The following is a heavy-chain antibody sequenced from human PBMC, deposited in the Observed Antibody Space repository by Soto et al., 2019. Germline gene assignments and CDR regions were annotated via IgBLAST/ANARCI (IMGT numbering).Heavy chain of an antibody. CDR3: ATGGRQWLVTSDFNY. Sequence: VQLVESGGGVVQPGRSLRLSCAASGFTFSDYAMHWVRQAPGKGLEWVAVVSHDGRNTHYADSVKGRFTISRDSSKNTVSLEMTSRRAEDTAVYSCATGGRQWLVTSDFNYWGQGALVTVSS. J-gene: IGHJ4*02. D-gene: IGHD6-19*01. CDR2: VSHDGRNT. CDR1: GFTFSDYA. V-gene: IGHV3-30*03.